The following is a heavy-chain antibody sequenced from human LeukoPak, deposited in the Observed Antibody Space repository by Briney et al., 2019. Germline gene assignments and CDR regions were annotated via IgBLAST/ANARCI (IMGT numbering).Heavy chain of an antibody. V-gene: IGHV1-8*01. CDR1: GYTFTTYD. D-gene: IGHD1-26*01. J-gene: IGHJ5*02. Sequence: ASVKVSCKASGYTFTTYDINWARQATGQGLEWMGWMNPNSGNTGYAQKFQGRVTMTRNTSISTAYMELSSLRSEDTAVYYCARGKVGARQFDPWGQGTLVTVSS. CDR3: ARGKVGARQFDP. CDR2: MNPNSGNT.